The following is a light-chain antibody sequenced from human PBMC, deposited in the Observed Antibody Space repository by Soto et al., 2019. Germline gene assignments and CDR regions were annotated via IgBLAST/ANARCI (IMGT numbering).Light chain of an antibody. CDR3: QQYYSYPVT. V-gene: IGKV1-8*01. Sequence: AIRMTQSPSSFSASTGDRVTITCRASQGISSYLAWYQQKLGKATKLLIYAASTLQSGVPSRFSGSGSGTDFTLTIICLQSEDFATYYCQQYYSYPVTFGQGTKVDIK. CDR2: AAS. CDR1: QGISSY. J-gene: IGKJ1*01.